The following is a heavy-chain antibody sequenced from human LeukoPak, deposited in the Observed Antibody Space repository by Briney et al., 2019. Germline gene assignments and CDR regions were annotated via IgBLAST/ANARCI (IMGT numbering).Heavy chain of an antibody. CDR1: GFTFSNAW. CDR3: TTDSIVEVVAATPSLDY. J-gene: IGHJ4*02. D-gene: IGHD2-15*01. Sequence: GGSLRLSCAASGFTFSNAWMSWVRQAPGKGLEWVGRIKSKTDGGTTDYAAPVKGRFTISRDDSKNTLYLQMNSLKTEDTAVYYCTTDSIVEVVAATPSLDYWGQGTLVTVSS. V-gene: IGHV3-15*01. CDR2: IKSKTDGGTT.